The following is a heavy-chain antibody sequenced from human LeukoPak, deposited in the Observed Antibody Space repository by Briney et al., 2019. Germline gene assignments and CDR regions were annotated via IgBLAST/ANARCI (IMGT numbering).Heavy chain of an antibody. CDR3: ALAPYDAFDI. J-gene: IGHJ3*02. Sequence: KSSETLSLTCAVYGGSFSGYYWSWIRQPPGKGLEWIGEINHSGSTNYNPSLKSRVTISVDTSKNQFSLKLSSVTAADTAVYYCALAPYDAFDIWGQGTMVTVSS. CDR1: GGSFSGYY. V-gene: IGHV4-34*01. CDR2: INHSGST.